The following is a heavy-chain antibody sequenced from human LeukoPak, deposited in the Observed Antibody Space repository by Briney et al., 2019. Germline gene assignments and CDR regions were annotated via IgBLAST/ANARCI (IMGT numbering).Heavy chain of an antibody. CDR2: INHSGST. D-gene: IGHD2-2*01. J-gene: IGHJ3*02. CDR1: GGSFSGYY. Sequence: SETLSLTCAVYGGSFSGYYRSWIRQPPGKGLEWIGEINHSGSTNYNPSLKSRVTISVDTSKNQFSLKLSSVTAADMAVHYCARVRYCSSTSCYSKSAFDIWGQGTMVTVSS. CDR3: ARVRYCSSTSCYSKSAFDI. V-gene: IGHV4-34*01.